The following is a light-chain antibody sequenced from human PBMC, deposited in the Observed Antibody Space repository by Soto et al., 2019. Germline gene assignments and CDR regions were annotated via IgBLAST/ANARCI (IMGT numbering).Light chain of an antibody. CDR1: QSISSW. CDR3: QHYNTYPWT. Sequence: DIQMTQSRSTLSESVGDRVTVTCRASQSISSWLAWYQQKAGKAPKLLIYKASALESGVPSRFSGSGSGTEFTLTISGLEPEDFATYYCQHYNTYPWTFGQGTKVDI. J-gene: IGKJ1*01. CDR2: KAS. V-gene: IGKV1-5*03.